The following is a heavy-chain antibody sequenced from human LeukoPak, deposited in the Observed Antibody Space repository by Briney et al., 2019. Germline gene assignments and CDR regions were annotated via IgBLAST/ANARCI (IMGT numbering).Heavy chain of an antibody. CDR1: GYTFTSYG. Sequence: GASVKVSCKASGYTFTSYGISRVRQAPGQGLEWMGWISAYNGNTNYAQKLQGRVTMTTDTSTSTAYMELRSLRSDDTAVYYCARDTRREGYNWFKDAFDIWGQGTMVTVSS. CDR3: ARDTRREGYNWFKDAFDI. J-gene: IGHJ3*02. V-gene: IGHV1-18*01. CDR2: ISAYNGNT. D-gene: IGHD5-24*01.